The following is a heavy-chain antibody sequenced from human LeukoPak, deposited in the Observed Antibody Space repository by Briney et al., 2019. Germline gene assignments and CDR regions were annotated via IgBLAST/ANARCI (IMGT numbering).Heavy chain of an antibody. CDR3: AKCSGGNCYHSVDH. V-gene: IGHV3-21*01. D-gene: IGHD2-15*01. Sequence: RGSLRLSCAASGVTFSAYGMNWVRQAPGKGLEWVSSISSGSRYIYYADSVKGRFTISRDNAKDSLYLQMNSLRAEDTAVYYCAKCSGGNCYHSVDHSGHRTLVTISP. J-gene: IGHJ5*02. CDR1: GVTFSAYG. CDR2: ISSGSRYI.